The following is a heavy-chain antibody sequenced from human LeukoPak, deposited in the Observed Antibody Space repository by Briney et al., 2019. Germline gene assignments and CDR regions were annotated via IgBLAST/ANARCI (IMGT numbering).Heavy chain of an antibody. CDR2: INHSRSP. CDR3: ARKAKNDYGSGSYYIQYYFDY. D-gene: IGHD3-10*01. Sequence: PSESLSLTCAASGDSFSGYSWTWIRQPPGKGLEWIGEINHSRSPNYNTSLKSPVTISVDTSKTQFSLKLSSLTAADTAVYYCARKAKNDYGSGSYYIQYYFDYWGQGTLVTVSS. V-gene: IGHV4-34*01. CDR1: GDSFSGYS. J-gene: IGHJ4*02.